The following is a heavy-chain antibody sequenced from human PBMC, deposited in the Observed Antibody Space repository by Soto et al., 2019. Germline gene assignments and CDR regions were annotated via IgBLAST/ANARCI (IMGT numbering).Heavy chain of an antibody. CDR1: GFTFTTYA. Sequence: QVQLVESGGGVVQPGESLRLSCTASGFTFTTYAIHWVRQAPGKGLEWVAVISYDGSHKYYADSVKGRFTISRDNSINTLYLQMDSLGVEYTAVYYCTKRRAVTGPDAFDIWGQGTMVTVSS. CDR3: TKRRAVTGPDAFDI. D-gene: IGHD6-19*01. V-gene: IGHV3-30-3*02. CDR2: ISYDGSHK. J-gene: IGHJ3*02.